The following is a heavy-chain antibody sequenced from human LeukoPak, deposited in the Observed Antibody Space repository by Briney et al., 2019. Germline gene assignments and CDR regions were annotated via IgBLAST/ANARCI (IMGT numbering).Heavy chain of an antibody. CDR3: VRGFYTMSV. Sequence: SQTLSLTCDISGDSVSSNSASWTWIRQSPSRGLEWLGRTYYRSKWYNDYAVSVNSRITINPDTSRNHFSLQLSSVTPEDTAVYYCVRGFYTMSVWGQGTTVTVSS. CDR1: GDSVSSNSAS. CDR2: TYYRSKWYN. D-gene: IGHD3-22*01. V-gene: IGHV6-1*01. J-gene: IGHJ6*02.